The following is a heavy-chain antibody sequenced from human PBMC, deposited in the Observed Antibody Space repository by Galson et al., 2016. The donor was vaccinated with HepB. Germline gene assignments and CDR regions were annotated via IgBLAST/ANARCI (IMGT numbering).Heavy chain of an antibody. V-gene: IGHV3-7*01. CDR1: GFNFSSCG. Sequence: SLRLSCAASGFNFSSCGMTWVRQAPGKGLEWVANIKQDESEKSYVDSVKGRFTISRDNAKNSVSLQMNSLRAEDTAVYYCARDLSRRGGWIDSWGQGTLVTVSS. D-gene: IGHD2-15*01. CDR3: ARDLSRRGGWIDS. CDR2: IKQDESEK. J-gene: IGHJ4*02.